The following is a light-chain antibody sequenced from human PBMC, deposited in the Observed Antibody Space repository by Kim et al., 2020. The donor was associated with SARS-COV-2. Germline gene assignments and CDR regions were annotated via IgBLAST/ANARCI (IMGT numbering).Light chain of an antibody. CDR2: GAS. CDR3: QQYGSSPRT. V-gene: IGKV3-20*01. CDR1: QSVSSNY. Sequence: EIVLTQSPGTLSLSPGERATLSCRASQSVSSNYLAWYQQKPGQAPRLLIYGASSRATGIPDRFSGSGSGTDFTLTISRLEPDDFAVYYCQQYGSSPRTFGQGTKVDIK. J-gene: IGKJ1*01.